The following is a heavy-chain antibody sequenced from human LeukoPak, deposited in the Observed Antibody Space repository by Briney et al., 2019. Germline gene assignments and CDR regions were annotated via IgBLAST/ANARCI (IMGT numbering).Heavy chain of an antibody. CDR1: GFPFRNFW. CDR2: IRGDGGLK. Sequence: GVSLRFSRAASGFPFRNFWMSWLRQAPGKELEWLANIRGDGGLKFYVDSVKGRFTISRDNAKNSLYLQLSGLRVEDSAVYYCATSHDSAANDWGQGTLVTVSS. V-gene: IGHV3-7*01. D-gene: IGHD3-22*01. CDR3: ATSHDSAAND. J-gene: IGHJ4*02.